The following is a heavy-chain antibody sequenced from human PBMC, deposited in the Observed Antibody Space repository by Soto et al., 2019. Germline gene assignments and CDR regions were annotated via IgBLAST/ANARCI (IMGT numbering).Heavy chain of an antibody. J-gene: IGHJ5*02. CDR1: GGSFSGYY. CDR3: ARTSSSWYRP. V-gene: IGHV4-34*01. D-gene: IGHD6-13*01. Sequence: QVQLQQWGAGLLKPSETLSLTCAVYGGSFSGYYWSWIRQPPGKGLEWIGEINHSGSTNYNPSLKSRVTISVDTSKNQFSLKLSSVTAADTAVYYCARTSSSWYRPWGQGTLVTVSS. CDR2: INHSGST.